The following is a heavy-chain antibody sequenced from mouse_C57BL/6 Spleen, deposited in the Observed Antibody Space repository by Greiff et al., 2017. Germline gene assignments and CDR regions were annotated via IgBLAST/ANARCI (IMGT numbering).Heavy chain of an antibody. V-gene: IGHV1-50*01. CDR3: ARERITMVKGFAY. CDR1: GYTFTSYW. J-gene: IGHJ3*01. D-gene: IGHD1-1*02. CDR2: IDPSDSYT. Sequence: VQLQQPGAELVKPGASVTLSCKASGYTFTSYWMQWVKQRPGQGLEWIGEIDPSDSYTNSNQKFKGKATLTVDTSSSTAYMQLSSLTSEDSAVYYCARERITMVKGFAYWGQGTLVTVSA.